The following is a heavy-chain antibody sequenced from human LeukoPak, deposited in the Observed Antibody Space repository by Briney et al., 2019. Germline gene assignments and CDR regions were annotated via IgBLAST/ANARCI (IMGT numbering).Heavy chain of an antibody. CDR3: VKALTDDAFDI. CDR2: ISINGDTT. J-gene: IGHJ3*02. CDR1: GFNFSSYA. V-gene: IGHV3-64D*06. Sequence: GESLRLSCSASGFNFSSYAVHWVRQAPGKALEYVSAISINGDTTYYADSVKGRFTISRDNSKNTLYLQMSSLRPEDTAVYYCVKALTDDAFDIWGQGTMVTVSS.